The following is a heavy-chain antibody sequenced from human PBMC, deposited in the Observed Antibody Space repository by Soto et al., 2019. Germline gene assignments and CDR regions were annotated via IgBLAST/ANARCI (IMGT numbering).Heavy chain of an antibody. CDR3: AGRYCSSTSCYTPLDV. Sequence: ETLSLTCTVSGGSISSYYWSWIRQPPGKGLEWIGYIYYSGSTNYNPSLKSRVTISVDTSKNQFSLKLSSVTAADTAVYYCAGRYCSSTSCYTPLDVWGQGTLVTVSS. J-gene: IGHJ4*02. CDR2: IYYSGST. V-gene: IGHV4-59*12. D-gene: IGHD2-2*02. CDR1: GGSISSYY.